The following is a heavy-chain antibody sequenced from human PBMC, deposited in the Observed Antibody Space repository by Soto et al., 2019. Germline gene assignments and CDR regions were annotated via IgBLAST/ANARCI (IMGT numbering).Heavy chain of an antibody. J-gene: IGHJ6*02. Sequence: ESGGGVVQPGRSLRLSCAASGFTFSSYAMHWVRQAPGKGLEWVAVISYDGSNKYYADSVKGRFTISRDNSKNTLYLQMNSLRAEDTAVYYCARASNGDYYYYGMDVWGQGTTVTVSS. CDR2: ISYDGSNK. CDR1: GFTFSSYA. D-gene: IGHD4-17*01. V-gene: IGHV3-30-3*01. CDR3: ARASNGDYYYYGMDV.